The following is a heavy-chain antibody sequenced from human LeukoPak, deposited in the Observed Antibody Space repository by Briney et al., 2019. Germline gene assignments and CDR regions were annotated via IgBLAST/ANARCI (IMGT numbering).Heavy chain of an antibody. CDR2: IKQDGSEK. CDR3: ARRGRIAVAGGAFDY. Sequence: GGSMRLSCAASGFTFSSYWMSWVRQAPGEGLEWVANIKQDGSEKYYVDSVKGRFTISRDNAKNSLYLQMNSLRAEDTAVYYCARRGRIAVAGGAFDYWGQGTLVTVSS. D-gene: IGHD6-19*01. V-gene: IGHV3-7*01. J-gene: IGHJ4*02. CDR1: GFTFSSYW.